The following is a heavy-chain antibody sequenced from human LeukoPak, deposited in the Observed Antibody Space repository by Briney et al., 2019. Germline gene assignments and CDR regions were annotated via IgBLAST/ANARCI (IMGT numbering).Heavy chain of an antibody. Sequence: SETLSLTCTVSGGSISSYYWSWIRQPPGKGLEWIGEINHSGSTNYNPSLKSRVTISVDTSKNQFSLKLSSVTAADTAVYYCARQHYYYYYMDVWGKGTTVTISS. CDR2: INHSGST. V-gene: IGHV4-34*01. J-gene: IGHJ6*03. CDR1: GGSISSYY. CDR3: ARQHYYYYYMDV.